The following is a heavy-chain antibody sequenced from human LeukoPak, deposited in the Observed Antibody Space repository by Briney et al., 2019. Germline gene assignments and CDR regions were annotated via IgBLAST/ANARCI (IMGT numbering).Heavy chain of an antibody. V-gene: IGHV3-11*06. D-gene: IGHD2-8*02. CDR1: GFPFTSGFTFSDYY. Sequence: PGGSLRLSCAASGFPFTSGFTFSDYYMSWIRQAPGKGLEWVSYISSTSAYTSYADSVKGRFTISRDNANNSLFLQMNGLRAEDTAIYDCARGGTGAFDYWGQGTLVTVSS. CDR2: ISSTSAYT. J-gene: IGHJ4*02. CDR3: ARGGTGAFDY.